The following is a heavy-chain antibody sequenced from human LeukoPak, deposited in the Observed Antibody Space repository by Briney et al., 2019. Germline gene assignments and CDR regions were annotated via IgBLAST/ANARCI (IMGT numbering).Heavy chain of an antibody. CDR3: ARLAAAGSLGY. CDR1: GFTVSSNY. D-gene: IGHD6-13*01. J-gene: IGHJ4*02. CDR2: IYSGGST. Sequence: GGSLRLSCAASGFTVSSNYMSWVRQAPGEGLEWVSVIYSGGSTYYADSVKGRFTISRDNSKNTLYLQMNSLRAEDTAVYYCARLAAAGSLGYWGQGTLVTVSS. V-gene: IGHV3-66*04.